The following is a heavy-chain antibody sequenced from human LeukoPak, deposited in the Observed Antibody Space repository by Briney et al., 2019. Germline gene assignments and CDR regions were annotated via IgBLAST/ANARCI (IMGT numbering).Heavy chain of an antibody. CDR3: ATLLGYCSSTSCSPYYYYYMDV. J-gene: IGHJ6*03. Sequence: ASVKVSCKASGYTFTGYYMHWVRRAPGQGLEWMGWINPNSGGTNYAQKFQGRVTMTRDTSISTAYMELSRLRSDDTAVYYCATLLGYCSSTSCSPYYYYYMDVWGKGTTVTVSS. CDR2: INPNSGGT. CDR1: GYTFTGYY. D-gene: IGHD2-2*01. V-gene: IGHV1-2*02.